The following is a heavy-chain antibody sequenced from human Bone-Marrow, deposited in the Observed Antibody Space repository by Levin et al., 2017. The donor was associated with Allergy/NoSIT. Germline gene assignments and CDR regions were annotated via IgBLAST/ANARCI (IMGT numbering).Heavy chain of an antibody. Sequence: ASVKVSCKASGGTFSSYAISWVRQAPGQGLEWMGGIIPIFGTANYAQKFQGRVTITADKSTSTAYMELSSLRSEDTAVYYCARVRAVAGTERTDQTPGYFDYWGQGTLVTVSS. CDR2: IIPIFGTA. V-gene: IGHV1-69*06. CDR1: GGTFSSYA. J-gene: IGHJ4*02. CDR3: ARVRAVAGTERTDQTPGYFDY. D-gene: IGHD6-19*01.